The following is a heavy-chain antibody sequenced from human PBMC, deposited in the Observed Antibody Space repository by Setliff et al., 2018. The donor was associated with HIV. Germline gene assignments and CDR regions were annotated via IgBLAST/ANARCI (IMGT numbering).Heavy chain of an antibody. Sequence: SVKVSCKASGDNFNNVAFNWVRQAPGQGLEWMGGTLPIFGATDYAQKFQGRLTLTAVQSENSVYMELSSLRSDDTAVYYCTNRGGSGTNVGNGFDPWGQGTLVTV. J-gene: IGHJ5*02. CDR3: TNRGGSGTNVGNGFDP. D-gene: IGHD3-10*01. V-gene: IGHV1-69*13. CDR1: GDNFNNVA. CDR2: TLPIFGAT.